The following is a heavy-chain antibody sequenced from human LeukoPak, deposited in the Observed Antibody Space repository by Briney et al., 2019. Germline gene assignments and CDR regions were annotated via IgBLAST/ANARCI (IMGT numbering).Heavy chain of an antibody. V-gene: IGHV3-21*01. CDR2: ISSSSSYI. Sequence: KPGGSLRLSCAASGFTFSSYSMNWVRRAPGKGLEWVSSISSSSSYIYYADSVKGRFTISRDNAKNSLYLQMNSLRAEDTAVYYCARGIAAAEVYWGQGTLVTVSS. CDR3: ARGIAAAEVY. D-gene: IGHD6-13*01. J-gene: IGHJ4*02. CDR1: GFTFSSYS.